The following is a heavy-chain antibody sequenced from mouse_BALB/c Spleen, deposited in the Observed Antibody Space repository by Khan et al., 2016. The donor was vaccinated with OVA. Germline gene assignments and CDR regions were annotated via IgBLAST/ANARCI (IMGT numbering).Heavy chain of an antibody. CDR3: ARDAGRY. CDR1: GYTFTEYT. CDR2: INPKNGVT. J-gene: IGHJ4*01. V-gene: IGHV1-18*01. Sequence: VRLQQSGPELVKPGASVKISCKTSGYTFTEYTLHWVKQSHGKSLEWIGAINPKNGVTSYNQKFKGKATLTVDKSSSTAYMEFRSLTSEDSAVYYCARDAGRYWGQGTSVTVSS.